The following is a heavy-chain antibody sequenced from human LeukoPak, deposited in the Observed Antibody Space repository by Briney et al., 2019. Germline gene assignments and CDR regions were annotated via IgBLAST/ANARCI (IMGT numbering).Heavy chain of an antibody. CDR1: GYTFTSYG. CDR3: ARAIGYYDILTGYYYSDY. D-gene: IGHD3-9*01. J-gene: IGHJ4*02. V-gene: IGHV1-18*01. CDR2: ISAYNGNT. Sequence: ASVKVSCKASGYTFTSYGISWVRQAPGQGLEWMGWISAYNGNTNYAQKLQGRVTMTTDTSTSTAYMELRSLGSDDTAVYYCARAIGYYDILTGYYYSDYWGQGTLVTVSS.